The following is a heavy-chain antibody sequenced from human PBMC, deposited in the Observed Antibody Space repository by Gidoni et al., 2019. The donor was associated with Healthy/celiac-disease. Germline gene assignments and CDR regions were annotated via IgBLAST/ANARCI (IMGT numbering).Heavy chain of an antibody. V-gene: IGHV4-4*07. D-gene: IGHD2-15*01. Sequence: QVQLQESGPGLVKPSETLSLTCTVSGGSSSSYYWSWIRQPAGKGLEWIGRIYTSGSTNYNPSLKSRVTMSVDTSKNQVSLKLSSVTAADTAVYYCARGGGTYCSGGSCYSRSAFDIWGQGTMVTVSS. CDR1: GGSSSSYY. J-gene: IGHJ3*02. CDR2: IYTSGST. CDR3: ARGGGTYCSGGSCYSRSAFDI.